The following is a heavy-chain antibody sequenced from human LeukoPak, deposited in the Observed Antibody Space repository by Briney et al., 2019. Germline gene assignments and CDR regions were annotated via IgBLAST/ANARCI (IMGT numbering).Heavy chain of an antibody. J-gene: IGHJ4*02. D-gene: IGHD2-2*01. CDR3: AIHFDIVVVPAAMHGFDY. CDR1: GSTFTSYW. CDR2: FDPSDSYT. V-gene: IGHV5-10-1*01. Sequence: GASLQISCQRSGSTFTSYWISWVRQLPGKGLERMRRFDPSDSYTNYSPAFQGHVTIFADKYISAAFLQWSSRKASDTAMYYCAIHFDIVVVPAAMHGFDYWGQGTLVTVSS.